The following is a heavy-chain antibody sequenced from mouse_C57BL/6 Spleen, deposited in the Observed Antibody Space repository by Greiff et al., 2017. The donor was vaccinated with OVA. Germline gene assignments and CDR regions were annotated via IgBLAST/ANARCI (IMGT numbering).Heavy chain of an antibody. V-gene: IGHV1-5*01. CDR1: GYTFTSYW. CDR3: TGSYGSSHSYWCFDY. J-gene: IGHJ1*03. Sequence: VQLQQSGTVLVRPGASVKMSCKTSGYTFTSYWMHWVKQRPGQGLEWIGAIYPGNSDTSYNQKFKGKAKLTAVTSASTAYMELSSLTNEDSAVYYGTGSYGSSHSYWCFDYWGTGTTVTVSS. D-gene: IGHD1-1*01. CDR2: IYPGNSDT.